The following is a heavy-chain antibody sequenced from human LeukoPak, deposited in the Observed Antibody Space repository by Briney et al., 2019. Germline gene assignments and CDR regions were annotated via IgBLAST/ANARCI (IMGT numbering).Heavy chain of an antibody. CDR2: IKQDGSEK. Sequence: GGSLRLSCAGSGFTFSSYWMSWVRQAPGKGLEWVANIKQDGSEKYYVDSVKGRFTISRDNAKNSLYLQMNSLRAEDTAVYYCARMVNDYWGQGTLVTVSS. V-gene: IGHV3-7*01. CDR1: GFTFSSYW. D-gene: IGHD2-21*01. J-gene: IGHJ4*02. CDR3: ARMVNDY.